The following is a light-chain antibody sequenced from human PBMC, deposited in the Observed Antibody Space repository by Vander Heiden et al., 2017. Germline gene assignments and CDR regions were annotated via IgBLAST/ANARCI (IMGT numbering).Light chain of an antibody. J-gene: IGKJ1*01. CDR3: QQYGTSHTST. Sequence: EIVLTQSPGTLSLSPGERATLACRASQSVSSSYLSGYQQKPGQAPRHLIYGASSRATGIPDRFSGSGSGTDFTLTISRLEPEDFAVYYCQQYGTSHTSTF. CDR2: GAS. V-gene: IGKV3-20*01. CDR1: QSVSSSY.